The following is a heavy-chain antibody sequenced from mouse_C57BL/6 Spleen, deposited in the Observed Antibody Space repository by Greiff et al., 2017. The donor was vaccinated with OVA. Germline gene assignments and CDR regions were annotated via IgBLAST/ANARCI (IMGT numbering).Heavy chain of an antibody. Sequence: LKESGPELVKPGASVKMSCKASGYTFTDYNMHWVKQSHGKSLEWIGYINPNNGGTSYNQKFKGKATLTVNKSSSTAYMELRSLTSEDSAVYYCARGADYGSSLDYWGQGTTLTVSS. CDR1: GYTFTDYN. D-gene: IGHD1-1*01. V-gene: IGHV1-22*01. J-gene: IGHJ2*01. CDR3: ARGADYGSSLDY. CDR2: INPNNGGT.